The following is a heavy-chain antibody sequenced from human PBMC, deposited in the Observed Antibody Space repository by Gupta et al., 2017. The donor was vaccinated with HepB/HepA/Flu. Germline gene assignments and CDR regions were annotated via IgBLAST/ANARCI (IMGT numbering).Heavy chain of an antibody. J-gene: IGHJ6*02. V-gene: IGHV3-48*03. D-gene: IGHD2-21*02. CDR2: ISSSATTI. Sequence: EVQLVESGGGLVQPGGSLRLSCAASGFTFSNYEMSWVRQTPGKGLEWVSYISSSATTIYYADSVKSRFTISRDNAKNSLYLQMNSLRVEDTAVYYCARSRGIGGDFTLGMGVDVWGQGTTVTVSS. CDR1: GFTFSNYE. CDR3: ARSRGIGGDFTLGMGVDV.